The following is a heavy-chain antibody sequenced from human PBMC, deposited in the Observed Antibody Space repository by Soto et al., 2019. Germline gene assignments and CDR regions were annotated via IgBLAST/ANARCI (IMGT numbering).Heavy chain of an antibody. V-gene: IGHV1-2*04. J-gene: IGHJ6*02. D-gene: IGHD3-22*01. CDR2: INPNSGGT. CDR3: ARRYYYDSSGGYGMDV. CDR1: GYTFTGYY. Sequence: ASVKVSCKASGYTFTGYYMHWVRQAPGQGLEWMGWINPNSGGTNYAQKFQGWVTMTRDTSTSTVYMELSSLRSEDTAVYYCARRYYYDSSGGYGMDVWGQGTTVTVSS.